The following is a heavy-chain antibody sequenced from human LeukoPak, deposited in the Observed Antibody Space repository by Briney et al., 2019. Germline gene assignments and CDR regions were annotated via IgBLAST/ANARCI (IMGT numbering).Heavy chain of an antibody. J-gene: IGHJ4*02. CDR3: AKPKSPRGYSYGV. Sequence: ASVKVSCKASGYTFTGYYMHWVRQAPGQGLEWMGWMNPNSGDTNHAQKFQGRVTMTRDTSISTAYMELSRLRSDDTAVYYCAKPKSPRGYSYGVWGQGTLVTVSS. V-gene: IGHV1-2*02. D-gene: IGHD5-18*01. CDR1: GYTFTGYY. CDR2: MNPNSGDT.